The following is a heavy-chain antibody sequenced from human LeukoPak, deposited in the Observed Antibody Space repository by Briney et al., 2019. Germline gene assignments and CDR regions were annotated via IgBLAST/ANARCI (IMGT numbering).Heavy chain of an antibody. CDR2: IKSDGIGT. J-gene: IGHJ3*02. Sequence: GGSLRLSCAASGFTFSSYWMHWVRQVPGKGLVWVSRIKSDGIGTSYADSVQGRFTISRDNAKNTLYLQMNSLRSEDTAVYYCAAGNVTMVRGLLGKREAFDIWGQGTMVTVSS. V-gene: IGHV3-74*01. CDR1: GFTFSSYW. CDR3: AAGNVTMVRGLLGKREAFDI. D-gene: IGHD3-10*01.